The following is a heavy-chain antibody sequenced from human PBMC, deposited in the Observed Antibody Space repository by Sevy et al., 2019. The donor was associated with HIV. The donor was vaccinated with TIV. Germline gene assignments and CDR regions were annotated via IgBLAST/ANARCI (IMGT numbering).Heavy chain of an antibody. CDR3: ARGYYDSSGYYPNYYFHY. CDR2: IYYTGST. Sequence: SETLSLTCTVSGGSIGSYYWSWIRQPPGKGLEWIGFIYYTGSTNYNPSLKSRVTISLDTSKIQFTLKLSSVIAADTAVYYCARGYYDSSGYYPNYYFHYWGQGTLVTVSS. V-gene: IGHV4-59*01. J-gene: IGHJ4*02. D-gene: IGHD3-22*01. CDR1: GGSIGSYY.